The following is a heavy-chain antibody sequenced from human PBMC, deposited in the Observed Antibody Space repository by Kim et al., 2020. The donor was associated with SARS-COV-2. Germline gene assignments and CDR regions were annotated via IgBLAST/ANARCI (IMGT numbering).Heavy chain of an antibody. Sequence: TNYNPSLEGRVTISVDTTKNQFSLKLSTVTAADTAVYYCARARVRGPVDYWGQGTLVTVSS. CDR3: ARARVRGPVDY. J-gene: IGHJ4*02. CDR2: T. D-gene: IGHD3-10*01. V-gene: IGHV4-34*01.